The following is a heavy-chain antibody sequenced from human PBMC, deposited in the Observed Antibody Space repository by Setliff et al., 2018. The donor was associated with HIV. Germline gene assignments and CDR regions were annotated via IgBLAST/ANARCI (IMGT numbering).Heavy chain of an antibody. J-gene: IGHJ6*02. CDR3: AREDYYYYGMDV. CDR1: CGSISSGSYY. CDR2: IYTSGST. V-gene: IGHV4-61*02. Sequence: PSETLSLTCTVSCGSISSGSYYWNWIRQPAGKGLEWIGRIYTSGSTNYNPSLKSRVTISVDTSKNKFSLKLSSVTAADTAVYYCAREDYYYYGMDVWGQGTTVTVSS.